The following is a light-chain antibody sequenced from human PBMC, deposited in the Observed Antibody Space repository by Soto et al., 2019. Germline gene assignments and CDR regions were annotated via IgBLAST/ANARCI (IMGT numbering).Light chain of an antibody. CDR1: SSDVGAHNF. Sequence: QSALTQPPSASGSPGQSVTISCTGTSSDVGAHNFVSWHQQHPGKAPQLMVYEVSKRPSGVPDRFSGSKSGNTASLTVSGLQAEDEADYYCSSYAGSNNYVFGTGTKVTV. CDR2: EVS. V-gene: IGLV2-8*01. CDR3: SSYAGSNNYV. J-gene: IGLJ1*01.